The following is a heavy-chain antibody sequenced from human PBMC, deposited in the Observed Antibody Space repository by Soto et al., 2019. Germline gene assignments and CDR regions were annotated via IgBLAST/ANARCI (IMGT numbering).Heavy chain of an antibody. Sequence: GGSLRLSCAASGFTFSSYEMNWVRQAPGKGLEWVSYISSSGSTIYYADSVKGRFTISRDNAKNSLYLQMNSLRAEDTAVYYCARVQWLGFGMDVWRQGTTVTVSS. V-gene: IGHV3-48*03. CDR1: GFTFSSYE. CDR2: ISSSGSTI. J-gene: IGHJ6*02. D-gene: IGHD6-19*01. CDR3: ARVQWLGFGMDV.